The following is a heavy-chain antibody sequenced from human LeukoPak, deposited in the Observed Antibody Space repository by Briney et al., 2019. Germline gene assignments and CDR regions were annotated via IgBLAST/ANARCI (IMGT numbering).Heavy chain of an antibody. CDR1: GFTFDSYG. Sequence: PGGSLRLSCAASGFTFDSYGMHWVRQAPGKGLEWVAVIAYDGSNIYYADSVKGRFTISRDNSKYTLYLQMSSLRVEDTAVYYCAKGRGTYYYNRSGYYSLPDGYWGQGTLVTVSS. D-gene: IGHD3-22*01. J-gene: IGHJ4*02. CDR2: IAYDGSNI. V-gene: IGHV3-30*18. CDR3: AKGRGTYYYNRSGYYSLPDGY.